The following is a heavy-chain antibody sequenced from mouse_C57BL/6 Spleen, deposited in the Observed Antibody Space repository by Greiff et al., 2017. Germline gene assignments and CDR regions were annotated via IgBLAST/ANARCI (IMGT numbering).Heavy chain of an antibody. J-gene: IGHJ2*01. Sequence: EVQLQQSGPVLVKPGPSVKLSCKASGFTFPDYYMHWVKQSHGKSLEWIGLVYPYNGGTSYNQTFRGKATLTVDTSSSTAYRELNSLTSEDSAVYYCARSGYGNYYVDDWGQGTTLTGSS. CDR2: VYPYNGGT. D-gene: IGHD2-1*01. V-gene: IGHV1-36*01. CDR3: ARSGYGNYYVDD. CDR1: GFTFPDYY.